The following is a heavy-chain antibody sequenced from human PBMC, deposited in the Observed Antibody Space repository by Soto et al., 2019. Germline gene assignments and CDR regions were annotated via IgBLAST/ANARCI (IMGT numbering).Heavy chain of an antibody. Sequence: QVQLVESGGGVVQPGTSLRLSCATSGLTFTKYGFHWVRQSPGKGLEWVAFIWHDGSQKYYADSVKGRFTISRDSSKDKVFLEMNSMRDEDTAVYYWARDWWHGDYCGGGGGCVGDYWGQGTMVTVSS. CDR2: IWHDGSQK. V-gene: IGHV3-33*01. J-gene: IGHJ4*02. D-gene: IGHD2-21*01. CDR1: GLTFTKYG. CDR3: ARDWWHGDYCGGGGGCVGDY.